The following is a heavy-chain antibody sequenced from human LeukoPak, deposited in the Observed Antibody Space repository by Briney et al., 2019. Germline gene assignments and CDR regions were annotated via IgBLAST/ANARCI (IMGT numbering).Heavy chain of an antibody. CDR1: GGSISSYY. Sequence: PSETLSLTCTVSGGSISSYYWSWIRQPPGKGLEWIGYIYYSGSTNYNPSLKSRVTISVDTSKNQFSLKLSSATAADTAVYYCARGGYYYDSSGYYPLAVVWGQGTLVTVSS. CDR3: ARGGYYYDSSGYYPLAVV. CDR2: IYYSGST. D-gene: IGHD3-22*01. J-gene: IGHJ4*02. V-gene: IGHV4-59*01.